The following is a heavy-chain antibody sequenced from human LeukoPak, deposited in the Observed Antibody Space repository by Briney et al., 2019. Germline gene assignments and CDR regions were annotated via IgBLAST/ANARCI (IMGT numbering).Heavy chain of an antibody. D-gene: IGHD3-10*01. J-gene: IGHJ6*03. CDR3: ARGKMVRGVITRTYYYYYYMDV. CDR2: ISAYNGNT. V-gene: IGHV1-18*01. CDR1: GYTFTSYG. Sequence: ASVKVSCKASGYTFTSYGISWVRQAPGQGLEWMGWISAYNGNTNYAQKLQGRVTMTTDTSTSTAYMELRSLRSDDTAVYYCARGKMVRGVITRTYYYYYYMDVWGKGTTVTVSS.